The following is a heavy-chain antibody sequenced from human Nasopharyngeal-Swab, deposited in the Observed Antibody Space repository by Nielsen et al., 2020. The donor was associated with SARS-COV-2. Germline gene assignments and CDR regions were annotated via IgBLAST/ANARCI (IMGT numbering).Heavy chain of an antibody. CDR3: VKGSGYHYGDHHYGMDV. CDR2: TSTRCAT. Sequence: GESLKISCVASGFTFGSNGLSWVRQAPGKGLEWVSTTSTRCATYLADSVKGRFSVFRDNSKNTPSLEMISLMAEDTAVYHCVKGSGYHYGDHHYGMDVWGQGTTVTVSS. D-gene: IGHD3-22*01. V-gene: IGHV3-23*01. J-gene: IGHJ6*02. CDR1: GFTFGSNG.